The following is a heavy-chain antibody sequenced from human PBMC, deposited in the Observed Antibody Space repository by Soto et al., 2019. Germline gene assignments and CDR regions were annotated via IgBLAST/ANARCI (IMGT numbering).Heavy chain of an antibody. CDR3: ARFTGRDGYNK. CDR1: GGSFSGYY. D-gene: IGHD5-12*01. CDR2: INHSGST. J-gene: IGHJ4*02. V-gene: IGHV4-34*01. Sequence: QVQLQQWGAGLLKPSETLSLTCAVYGGSFSGYYWSWIRQPPGKGLEWIGEINHSGSTNYNPSLKSRVTISVDTSKNQFSLKLSSVTAADTAVYYCARFTGRDGYNKWGQGTLVTVSS.